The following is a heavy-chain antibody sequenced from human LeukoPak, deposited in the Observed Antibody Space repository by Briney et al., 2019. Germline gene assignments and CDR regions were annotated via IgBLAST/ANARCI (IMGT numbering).Heavy chain of an antibody. CDR1: GGSISNYY. D-gene: IGHD3-10*01. J-gene: IGHJ3*02. V-gene: IGHV4-39*07. CDR2: IFYSGST. Sequence: SETLSLTCTVSGGSISNYYWGWIRQPPGKGLEWIGNIFYSGSTYYSPSLGSRVTISLDTSRNQFSLKLNSVTAADTAVYYCAKSNGYGLVDIWGQGTMVTVSS. CDR3: AKSNGYGLVDI.